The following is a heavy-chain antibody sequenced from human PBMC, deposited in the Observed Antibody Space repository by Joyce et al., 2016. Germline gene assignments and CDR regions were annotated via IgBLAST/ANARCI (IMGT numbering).Heavy chain of an antibody. V-gene: IGHV4-61*02. Sequence: QVQLQESGPGLVKPSQALSLTCTVSDGSISSDGYFWSWVRQPAGKGLVWIGRIYGSGSTIYNPSLKSRVTMSVDTSKNQFSVKLTSVTAADTAVYYCARVRRFGIFIDSWGQGTLVIVSS. D-gene: IGHD3-16*01. CDR2: IYGSGST. J-gene: IGHJ4*02. CDR3: ARVRRFGIFIDS. CDR1: DGSISSDGYF.